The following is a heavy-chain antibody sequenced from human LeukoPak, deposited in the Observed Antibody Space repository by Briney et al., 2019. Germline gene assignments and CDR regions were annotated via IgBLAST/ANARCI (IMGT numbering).Heavy chain of an antibody. CDR2: IYYSGST. Sequence: TLSLTCTXSGGSISSGGYYWSWVRQRPGKGLEWIGYIYYSGSTYYNPSLKSRVTISVDTSKNQFSLKLSSVTAADTAVYYCARVSRQLVYYFDYWGQGTLVTVSS. J-gene: IGHJ4*02. CDR3: ARVSRQLVYYFDY. D-gene: IGHD6-13*01. V-gene: IGHV4-31*03. CDR1: GGSISSGGYY.